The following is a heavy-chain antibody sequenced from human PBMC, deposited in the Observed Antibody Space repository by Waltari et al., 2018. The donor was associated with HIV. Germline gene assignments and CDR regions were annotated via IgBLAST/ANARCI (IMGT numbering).Heavy chain of an antibody. CDR1: GPRVSDFG. V-gene: IGHV3-33*01. CDR3: ARVPFANNWSANSFDV. D-gene: IGHD1-1*01. Sequence: VQLADSGGGAVQPGRSRSLSCAASGPRVSDFGMPWVRRAPGKGQGWGWGVWDDGSKKEYSASVSGRITISQEKSTNTLFFQMNSLSVYATAVYFCARVPFANNWSANSFDVRGPGTRISVSS. CDR2: VWDDGSKK. J-gene: IGHJ3*01.